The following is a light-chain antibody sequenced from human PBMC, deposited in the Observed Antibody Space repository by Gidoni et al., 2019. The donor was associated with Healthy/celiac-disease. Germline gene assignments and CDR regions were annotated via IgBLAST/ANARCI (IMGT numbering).Light chain of an antibody. J-gene: IGKJ2*01. CDR2: SVS. CDR1: QIVSSNY. V-gene: IGKV3-20*01. Sequence: EIVLTQSPGTLSLSPGERATLSCRASQIVSSNYLAWYQQKPGQAPRLLIYSVSSRATGIPDRFSGSGSGTDFTLSFNRLEPEDFAVYYCHQYGNTPFTFGQGTKLEIK. CDR3: HQYGNTPFT.